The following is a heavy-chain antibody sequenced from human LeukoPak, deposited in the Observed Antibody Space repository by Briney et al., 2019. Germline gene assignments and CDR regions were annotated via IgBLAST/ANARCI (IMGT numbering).Heavy chain of an antibody. CDR1: GFTFSSYW. Sequence: TGGSLRLSCAASGFTFSSYWMHWVRQAPGKGLVWVSRINSDETYTSFADSVKGRFTISRDNAKNTLYLQMNSLRAEDTAVYYCARGKAAAGMDVWGQGTTVTVSS. J-gene: IGHJ6*02. CDR2: INSDETYT. D-gene: IGHD6-13*01. V-gene: IGHV3-74*01. CDR3: ARGKAAAGMDV.